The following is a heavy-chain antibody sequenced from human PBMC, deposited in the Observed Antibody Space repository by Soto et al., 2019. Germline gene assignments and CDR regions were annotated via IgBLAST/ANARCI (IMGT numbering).Heavy chain of an antibody. CDR1: GFTFSSYG. Sequence: GGSLRLSSAASGFTFSSYGMHWVRQAPGKGLEWVAVIWYDGSNKYYADSVKGGFTIPRDNSKNTLYLQMNSLRAEDTAVYYCARDGGVFAKGFDYWGQGTQVTVSA. CDR2: IWYDGSNK. V-gene: IGHV3-33*01. CDR3: ARDGGVFAKGFDY. D-gene: IGHD3-16*01. J-gene: IGHJ4*02.